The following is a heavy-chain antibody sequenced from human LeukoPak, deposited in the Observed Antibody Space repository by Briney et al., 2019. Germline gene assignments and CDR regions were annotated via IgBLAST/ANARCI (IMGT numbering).Heavy chain of an antibody. Sequence: SETLSLTCTVSGGSISSYYWSWIRQPPGKGLEWMGYIYYSGSTNYNPSLKSRVTISVDTSKNQFSLKLRYVTAADTVVYYRARALRLLECLPHAFDNWGQGTMVTVSS. CDR2: IYYSGST. D-gene: IGHD3-3*01. CDR3: ARALRLLECLPHAFDN. CDR1: GGSISSYY. V-gene: IGHV4-59*01. J-gene: IGHJ3*02.